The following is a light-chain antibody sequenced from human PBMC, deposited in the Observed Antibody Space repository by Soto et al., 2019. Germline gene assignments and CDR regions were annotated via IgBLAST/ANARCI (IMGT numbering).Light chain of an antibody. CDR1: QSVSSN. J-gene: IGKJ3*01. CDR3: QQYNNWPPVT. CDR2: GAS. Sequence: EIVMTQSPATLSVSPGQRATLSCRASQSVSSNLAWYQKKPGQAPRLLIYGASTRATGIPARFSGSGSGTEFTLTISSLQSEDFAVYYCQQYNNWPPVTFGPGTKVDIK. V-gene: IGKV3-15*01.